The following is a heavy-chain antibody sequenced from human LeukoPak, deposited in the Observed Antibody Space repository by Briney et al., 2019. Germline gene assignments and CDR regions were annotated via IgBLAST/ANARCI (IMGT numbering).Heavy chain of an antibody. CDR3: AKQLGYCSDGSCYFPY. J-gene: IGHJ4*02. Sequence: GGSLRLSCAASGFTFSSYWMRWVRQAPGKGLEWVANIKQDGSEKNYVDSVKGRFTISRDNSKSTLCLQMNSLRAEDTAVYYCAKQLGYCSDGSCYFPYWGQGTLVTVSS. CDR2: IKQDGSEK. D-gene: IGHD2-15*01. CDR1: GFTFSSYW. V-gene: IGHV3-7*03.